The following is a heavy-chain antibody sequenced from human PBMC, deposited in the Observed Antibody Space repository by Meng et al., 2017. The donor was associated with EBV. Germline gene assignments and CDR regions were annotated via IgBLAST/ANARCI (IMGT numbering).Heavy chain of an antibody. CDR3: ARGRGVYCSGGSCYPGWFDP. D-gene: IGHD2-15*01. V-gene: IGHV1-8*01. CDR2: MNPNSGNT. CDR1: GYTFTSYD. Sequence: QVQLVQSGAEVKKPGASVKVSCKASGYTFTSYDINWVRQATGQGLEWMGWMNPNSGNTGYAQKFQGRVTMTRNTSISTAYTELSSLRSEDTAVYYCARGRGVYCSGGSCYPGWFDPWGQGTLVTVSS. J-gene: IGHJ5*02.